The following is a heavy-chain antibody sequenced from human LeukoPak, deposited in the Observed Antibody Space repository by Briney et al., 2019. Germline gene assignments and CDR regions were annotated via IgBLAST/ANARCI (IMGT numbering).Heavy chain of an antibody. CDR3: ARGAQYQLYGMDV. V-gene: IGHV4-34*01. Sequence: SETLSLTCAVYGGSFSGYYWSWIRQPPGKGLEWIGEINHSGSTNYNPSLKSRVTISVDMSKNQFSLKLSSVTAADTAVYYCARGAQYQLYGMDVWGQGTTVTVSS. CDR2: INHSGST. D-gene: IGHD2-2*01. CDR1: GGSFSGYY. J-gene: IGHJ6*02.